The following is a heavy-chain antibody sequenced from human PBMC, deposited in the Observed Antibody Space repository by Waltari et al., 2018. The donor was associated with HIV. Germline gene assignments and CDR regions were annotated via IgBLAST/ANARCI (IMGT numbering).Heavy chain of an antibody. V-gene: IGHV4-59*01. CDR1: GGSLGRNF. D-gene: IGHD3-9*01. CDR3: ARGGYSVDGYFDH. CDR2: VYHTGSM. J-gene: IGHJ4*02. Sequence: QVQLQESGPGLVQPSETLSLPCTVSGGSLGRNFWSWIRPSPGKGLGWIAYVYHTGSMSYNPSLKSRVTISVDTPKNQFSLKVNSVTAADTAVYYCARGGYSVDGYFDHWGQGILVAVSS.